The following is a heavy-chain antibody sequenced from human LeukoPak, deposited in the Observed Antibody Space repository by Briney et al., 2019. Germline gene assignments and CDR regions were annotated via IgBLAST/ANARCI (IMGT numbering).Heavy chain of an antibody. V-gene: IGHV3-9*01. CDR2: ISWNSGSI. J-gene: IGHJ6*02. Sequence: GRSLRLSCAASGFTFDDYAMHWVRQAPGKGLEWVSGISWNSGSIGYADSVKGRFTISRDNAKNSLYLQMNSLRAEDTALYYCASGSGSPYYYYGMDVWGQGTTVTVSS. D-gene: IGHD3-10*01. CDR3: ASGSGSPYYYYGMDV. CDR1: GFTFDDYA.